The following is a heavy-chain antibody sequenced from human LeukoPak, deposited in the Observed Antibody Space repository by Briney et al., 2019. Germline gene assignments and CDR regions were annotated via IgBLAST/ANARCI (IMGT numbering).Heavy chain of an antibody. D-gene: IGHD3-10*01. J-gene: IGHJ6*02. CDR2: IKQDGSEK. Sequence: GGSLRLSCAASGFTFSSYWMSWVRQAPGKGPEWVANIKQDGSEKYYVDSVKGRFTISRDNAKNSLYLQMNSLRAEDTAVYYCARDSVVRGVIITTANYYYGMDVWGQGTTVTVSS. V-gene: IGHV3-7*01. CDR3: ARDSVVRGVIITTANYYYGMDV. CDR1: GFTFSSYW.